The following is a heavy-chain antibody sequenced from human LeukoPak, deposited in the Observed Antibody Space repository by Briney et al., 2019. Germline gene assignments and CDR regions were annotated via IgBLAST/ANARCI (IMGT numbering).Heavy chain of an antibody. V-gene: IGHV1-18*01. D-gene: IGHD4-17*01. Sequence: ASVTVSCTASGYTFTSYGISWVRQAPGQGLEWKGWISAYNGNTNYAQKLQGRVTMTTDTSTSTAYMELRSLRSDDTAVYYCARDLSVTGYYYGMDVWGQGTTVTVSS. CDR3: ARDLSVTGYYYGMDV. CDR2: ISAYNGNT. J-gene: IGHJ6*02. CDR1: GYTFTSYG.